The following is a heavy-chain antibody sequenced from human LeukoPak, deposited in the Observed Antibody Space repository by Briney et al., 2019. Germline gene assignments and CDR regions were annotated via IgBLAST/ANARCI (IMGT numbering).Heavy chain of an antibody. Sequence: ASVKVSCKASGGTFINYAISWVRQAPGQGLEWMGGIIPIFGTANYAQKFQGSVTITTDESTSTAYMELSSLRSEDTAVYYCARDGTTGTTVAFDIWGQGTMVTVSS. CDR1: GGTFINYA. D-gene: IGHD1-1*01. V-gene: IGHV1-69*05. J-gene: IGHJ3*02. CDR2: IIPIFGTA. CDR3: ARDGTTGTTVAFDI.